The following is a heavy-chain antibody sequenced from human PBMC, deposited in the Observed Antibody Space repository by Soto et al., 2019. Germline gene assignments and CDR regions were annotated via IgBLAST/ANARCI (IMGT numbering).Heavy chain of an antibody. D-gene: IGHD2-21*02. CDR3: AGCIVVVTALDY. V-gene: IGHV1-3*05. CDR2: INAGNGNT. CDR1: GYTFTSYA. Sequence: QVQLVQSGAEEKKPGASVKVSCKASGYTFTSYAMHWVRQAPGQRLEWMGWINAGNGNTKYSQKFQGRVTITRDTSARQSYMELSSLRSEDTAVYDGAGCIVVVTALDYWGQGTLVTVSS. J-gene: IGHJ4*02.